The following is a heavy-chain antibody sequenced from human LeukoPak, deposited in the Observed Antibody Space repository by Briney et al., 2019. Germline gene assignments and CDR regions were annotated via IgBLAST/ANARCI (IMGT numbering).Heavy chain of an antibody. CDR3: ARPAYCGGDCYFYFDQ. J-gene: IGHJ4*02. CDR1: GFTFIRYW. V-gene: IGHV3-7*01. CDR2: IKQDGNVK. Sequence: GGSLRLSCAASGFTFIRYWMSWVRQAPGKGLEWVASIKQDGNVKYYVDSVKGRFTISIDNAKNSLYLQMNSLRAEDTAVYYCARPAYCGGDCYFYFDQWGQGPLVTVSS. D-gene: IGHD2-21*02.